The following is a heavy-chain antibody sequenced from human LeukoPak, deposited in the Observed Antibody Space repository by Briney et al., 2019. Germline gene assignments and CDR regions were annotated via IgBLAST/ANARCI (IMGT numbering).Heavy chain of an antibody. V-gene: IGHV3-23*01. D-gene: IGHD3-9*01. J-gene: IGHJ4*02. CDR1: GFTFSSYA. CDR2: ISGSGGST. Sequence: GGSLRLSCAASGFTFSSYAMSWVRQAPGKGLEWVSAISGSGGSTYYADSVKGRFTISRDNSKNTLYLQMNSLGAEDTAVYYCAKEPYYDILTGYYRSSGFDYWGQGTLVTVSS. CDR3: AKEPYYDILTGYYRSSGFDY.